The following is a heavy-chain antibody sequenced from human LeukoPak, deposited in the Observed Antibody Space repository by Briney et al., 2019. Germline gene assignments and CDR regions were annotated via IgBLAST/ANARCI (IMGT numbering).Heavy chain of an antibody. D-gene: IGHD3-3*01. V-gene: IGHV1-18*01. J-gene: IGHJ4*02. CDR2: ISAYNGNT. Sequence: ASVKVSCKASGYTFTSYGISWVRQAPGQGLEWMGWISAYNGNTNYAQKLQGRVTMTTDTSTSTAFMELRSLRSDDTAVYYCARDQIGGNFWSGYYQDPFDYWGQGTLVTVSS. CDR3: ARDQIGGNFWSGYYQDPFDY. CDR1: GYTFTSYG.